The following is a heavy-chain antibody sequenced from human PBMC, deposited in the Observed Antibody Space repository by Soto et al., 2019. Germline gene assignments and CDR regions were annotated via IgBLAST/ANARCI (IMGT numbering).Heavy chain of an antibody. CDR1: GYTFTSYA. J-gene: IGHJ5*02. CDR2: INAGNGNT. V-gene: IGHV1-3*01. CDR3: ARSSSTSNSGFDP. D-gene: IGHD2-2*01. Sequence: ASVEVSCKASGYTFTSYAMHWVRQAPGQRLEWMGWINAGNGNTKYSQKFQGRVTITRDTSASTAYMELSSLRSEDTAVYYCARSSSTSNSGFDPWGQGTLVTVSS.